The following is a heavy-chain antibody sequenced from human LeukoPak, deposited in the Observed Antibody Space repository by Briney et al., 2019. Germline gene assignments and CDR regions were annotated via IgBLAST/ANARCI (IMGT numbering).Heavy chain of an antibody. D-gene: IGHD1-26*01. CDR1: GGSISSSNW. Sequence: SETLSLTCAVSGGSISSSNWWSWVRQPPGKGLEWIGEIYHSGSTNYNPSLKSRVTISVDKSKNQFSLKLSSVTAADTAVYYCARALEWELLSYGMDVWGQGTTVTVSS. CDR2: IYHSGST. CDR3: ARALEWELLSYGMDV. V-gene: IGHV4-4*02. J-gene: IGHJ6*02.